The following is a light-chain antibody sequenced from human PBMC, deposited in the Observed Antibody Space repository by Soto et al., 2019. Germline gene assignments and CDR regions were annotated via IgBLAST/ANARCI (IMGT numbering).Light chain of an antibody. Sequence: EIVLTQSPGTLSLSPGERATLSCRASQSVRNSYLAWYQQKPGQAPRLLIPGASSRSTGIPDRFSGNGSGTDFTLTISRLEPEDFAVYYCQQYGNSPQITFGQGTRLEIK. CDR2: GAS. V-gene: IGKV3-20*01. J-gene: IGKJ5*01. CDR3: QQYGNSPQIT. CDR1: QSVRNSY.